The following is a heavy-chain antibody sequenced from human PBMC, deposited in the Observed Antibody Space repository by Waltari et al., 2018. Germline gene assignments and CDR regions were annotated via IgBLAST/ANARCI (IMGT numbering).Heavy chain of an antibody. J-gene: IGHJ4*02. CDR3: ARGYDYGDYQFDY. D-gene: IGHD4-17*01. V-gene: IGHV4-34*01. CDR2: ITHSGSR. Sequence: QVQLQQWGAGLLKPSETLSLTCAVYGGSFSGNYWSWIRQPPGKGLEWIGEITHSGSRNYTPSLKSRVTISVDTSKHQFSLKLSSVTAADTAVYYCARGYDYGDYQFDYWGQGILVTVSS. CDR1: GGSFSGNY.